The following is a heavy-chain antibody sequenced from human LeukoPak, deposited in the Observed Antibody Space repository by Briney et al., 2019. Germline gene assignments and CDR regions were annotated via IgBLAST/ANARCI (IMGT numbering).Heavy chain of an antibody. CDR1: GYTFTSYG. CDR3: ARFSNWNYHAFYI. CDR2: MSAYNGNR. D-gene: IGHD1-7*01. Sequence: ASVKVSCKASGYTFTSYGSSWVRQAPGQGLEWRGGMSAYNGNRNNAQHLQGRVTMTTDTSTSTAYMELRCLRSDDTAVYYCARFSNWNYHAFYIWVQGPMVTVSS. V-gene: IGHV1-18*01. J-gene: IGHJ3*02.